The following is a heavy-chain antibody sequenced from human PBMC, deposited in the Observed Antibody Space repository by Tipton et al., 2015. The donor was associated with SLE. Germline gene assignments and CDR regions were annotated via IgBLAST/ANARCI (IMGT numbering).Heavy chain of an antibody. J-gene: IGHJ4*02. D-gene: IGHD3-22*01. CDR3: ARTYYHFDY. Sequence: TLSLTCTVSGGSISSSSYCWGWLRQPPGKGLEWIGSIYNSGSTYYNASLKSRVTISVDTSKNQFSLKLTSLTAADTAVYYCARTYYHFDYWGQGTLVTVSS. V-gene: IGHV4-39*01. CDR2: IYNSGST. CDR1: GGSISSSSYC.